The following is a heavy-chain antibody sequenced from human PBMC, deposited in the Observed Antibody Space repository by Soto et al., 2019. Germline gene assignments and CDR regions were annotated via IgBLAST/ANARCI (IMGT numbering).Heavy chain of an antibody. V-gene: IGHV1-3*01. CDR2: INAGNFNT. CDR1: GYTFTSYA. J-gene: IGHJ4*02. Sequence: ASVKVSCKASGYTFTSYAMHLVRQAPVQILELIVWINAGNFNTKYSQKFQGRFTITMYTSAITSYIELSSLRSEDTAVYYCARISVAVTALDYWGQGTRVTVSS. CDR3: ARISVAVTALDY. D-gene: IGHD2-21*02.